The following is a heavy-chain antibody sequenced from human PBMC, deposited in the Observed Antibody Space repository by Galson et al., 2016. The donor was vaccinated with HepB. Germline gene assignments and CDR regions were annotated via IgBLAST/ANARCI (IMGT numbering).Heavy chain of an antibody. J-gene: IGHJ6*02. CDR2: IWFDGRDA. Sequence: SLRLSCAASGFTFSRFGMHWVRQAPGKGLESVAVIWFDGRDAYYGDSVKGRFTISKDNSNNMLYLQMNSLRVEDTAVYYCARETYSSSWYYYYNGMDVWGQGTTVTVSS. CDR3: ARETYSSSWYYYYNGMDV. D-gene: IGHD6-13*01. V-gene: IGHV3-33*01. CDR1: GFTFSRFG.